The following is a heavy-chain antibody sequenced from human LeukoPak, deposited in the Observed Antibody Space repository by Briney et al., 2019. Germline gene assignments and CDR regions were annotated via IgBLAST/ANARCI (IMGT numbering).Heavy chain of an antibody. Sequence: GGSLRLSCAASGFTFSSYWMSWVRQAPGKGLEWVATIKEDGSEKYYVGSVKGRFTISRDNAKKSLDLEMNSLRAEDAAVYYCAKDDLVPVALFDYWGQGTLVTVSS. J-gene: IGHJ4*02. CDR3: AKDDLVPVALFDY. CDR1: GFTFSSYW. D-gene: IGHD2-2*01. V-gene: IGHV3-7*01. CDR2: IKEDGSEK.